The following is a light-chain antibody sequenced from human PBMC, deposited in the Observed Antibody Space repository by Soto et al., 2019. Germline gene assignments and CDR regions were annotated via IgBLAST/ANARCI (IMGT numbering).Light chain of an antibody. CDR3: QQYNNWPHT. CDR1: QSVSSK. V-gene: IGKV3-15*01. Sequence: EIVMTQSPATLSVSPGERATLSCRASQSVSSKLAWFQQKPGQAPSLLIYGVSTRAIGVPVRFSGSGSGTEFTLTINSLQSEDFEVYYCQQYNNWPHTFGQGTKVDIK. J-gene: IGKJ2*01. CDR2: GVS.